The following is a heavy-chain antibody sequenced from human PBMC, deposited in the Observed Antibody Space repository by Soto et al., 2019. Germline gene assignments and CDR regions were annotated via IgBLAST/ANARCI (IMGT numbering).Heavy chain of an antibody. V-gene: IGHV5-51*01. CDR2: IYPGDSDT. D-gene: IGHD2-2*02. CDR3: ARGYQCSSTSCYNYYYYGMDV. CDR1: GYSFTSYW. J-gene: IGHJ6*02. Sequence: GESLKISCKGSGYSFTSYWTGWVRQMPGKGLEWMGIIYPGDSDTRYSPSFQGQVTISADKSISTAYLQWSSLKASDTAMYYCARGYQCSSTSCYNYYYYGMDVWGQGTTVTVSS.